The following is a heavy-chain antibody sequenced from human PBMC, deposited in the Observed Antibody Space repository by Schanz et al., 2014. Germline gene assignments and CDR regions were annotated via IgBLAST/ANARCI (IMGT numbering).Heavy chain of an antibody. D-gene: IGHD3-10*02. CDR2: ISGSGGNT. V-gene: IGHV3-23*04. J-gene: IGHJ4*02. Sequence: EVQLVESGGGLVQPGGSLRLSCAASGFSVGNKYMNWVRQAPGKGLEWVSIISGSGGNTYYADAVRGRFTISRDNSKTTVYLQMNSLRPEDTAIYYCAKNQYDDVDLSSFYFDFWGQGTLVTVSS. CDR1: GFSVGNKY. CDR3: AKNQYDDVDLSSFYFDF.